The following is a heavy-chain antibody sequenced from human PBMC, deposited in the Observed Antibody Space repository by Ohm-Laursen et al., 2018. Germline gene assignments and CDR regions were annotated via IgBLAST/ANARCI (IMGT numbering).Heavy chain of an antibody. CDR1: GFTFSSYG. CDR3: AKDRDYGDYVGYFDL. CDR2: IWYDGSNK. D-gene: IGHD4-17*01. V-gene: IGHV3-33*03. Sequence: SLRLSCTASGFTFSSYGMHWVRQAPGKGLEWVAVIWYDGSNKYYADSVKGRFTISRDNSKNSLYLQMNSLRAEDTALYYCAKDRDYGDYVGYFDLWGRGTLVTVSS. J-gene: IGHJ2*01.